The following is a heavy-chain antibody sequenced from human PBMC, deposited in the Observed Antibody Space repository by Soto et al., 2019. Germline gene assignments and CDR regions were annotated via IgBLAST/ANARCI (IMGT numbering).Heavy chain of an antibody. D-gene: IGHD4-17*01. CDR2: ISGSGDRT. CDR1: GFMFSSYG. Sequence: EVQLLESGGGLVQPGWSLRLSCVASGFMFSSYGMSWVRQAPGKGLEWVSAISGSGDRTYYADSVKGRFTISRDNSKNTLHLQMNSLRDEDTDVYYCANGVYGDYVSDYWGQCTLVTVS. CDR3: ANGVYGDYVSDY. V-gene: IGHV3-23*01. J-gene: IGHJ4*02.